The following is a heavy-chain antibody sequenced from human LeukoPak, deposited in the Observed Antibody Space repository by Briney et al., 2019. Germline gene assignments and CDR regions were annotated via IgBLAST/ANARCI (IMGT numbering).Heavy chain of an antibody. CDR2: MNPNSGNT. Sequence: GASVKVSCKASGYTFTGYYMHWVRQATGQGLEWMGWMNPNSGNTGYAQKFQGRVTMTRNTSISTAYMELSSLRSEDTAVYYCARVSGVYYDFWSALDAFDIWGQGTMVTVSS. V-gene: IGHV1-8*02. J-gene: IGHJ3*02. D-gene: IGHD3-3*01. CDR3: ARVSGVYYDFWSALDAFDI. CDR1: GYTFTGYY.